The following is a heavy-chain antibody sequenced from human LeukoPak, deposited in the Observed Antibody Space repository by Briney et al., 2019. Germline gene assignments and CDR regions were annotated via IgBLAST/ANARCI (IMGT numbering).Heavy chain of an antibody. J-gene: IGHJ3*02. CDR3: ARETTKRITIFGVVTAFDI. CDR1: GYTFTGYY. D-gene: IGHD3-3*01. V-gene: IGHV1-2*06. CDR2: INPNSGGT. Sequence: ASVKVSCKASGYTFTGYYMHWVRQAPGQGLEWMGRINPNSGGTNYAQKFQGRVTMTRDTSISTAYMELSRLRSDDTAVYYCARETTKRITIFGVVTAFDIWGQGTMVTVSS.